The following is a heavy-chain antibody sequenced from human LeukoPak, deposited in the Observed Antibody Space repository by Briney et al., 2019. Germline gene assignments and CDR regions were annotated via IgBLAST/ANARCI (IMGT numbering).Heavy chain of an antibody. CDR3: ARLLRGARFHGMDV. V-gene: IGHV3-7*03. J-gene: IGHJ6*02. Sequence: PGGSLRLSCAASGFTFTTYWISWVRQAPGKGLEWVANIKQDGSENYYVVSVKGRFTISRDNAKNSLFLQMNSLRAEDTAVYYCARLLRGARFHGMDVWGQGTTVTVSS. D-gene: IGHD6-6*01. CDR2: IKQDGSEN. CDR1: GFTFTTYW.